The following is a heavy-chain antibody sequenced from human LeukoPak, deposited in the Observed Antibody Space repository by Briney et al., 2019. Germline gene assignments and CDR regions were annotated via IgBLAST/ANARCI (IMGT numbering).Heavy chain of an antibody. J-gene: IGHJ4*02. V-gene: IGHV4-34*01. Sequence: PSETLSLTCAVYGGSFSGYYWSWIRQPPGKGLEWIGEINHSGSTNYNPSLKSRVTISVDTSKNQFSLKLSSVTAADTAVYYCASRYRGSGYYPSYFDYWGQGTLVTVSS. D-gene: IGHD3-22*01. CDR1: GGSFSGYY. CDR2: INHSGST. CDR3: ASRYRGSGYYPSYFDY.